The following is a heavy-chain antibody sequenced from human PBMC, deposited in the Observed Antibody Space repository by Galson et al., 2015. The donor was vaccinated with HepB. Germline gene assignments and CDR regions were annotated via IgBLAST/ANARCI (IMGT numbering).Heavy chain of an antibody. CDR2: ITSSSSII. D-gene: IGHD5-18*01. CDR3: ARDRGGYSYGPIDY. CDR1: GFTFDNYN. Sequence: SLRLSCAASGFTFDNYNMNWVRQAPGKGLEWVSYITSSSSIIYYADSVKGRFTISRDNAKNSLYLQMNSLRAESTAVYYCARDRGGYSYGPIDYWGQEPLVTVSS. J-gene: IGHJ4*02. V-gene: IGHV3-48*01.